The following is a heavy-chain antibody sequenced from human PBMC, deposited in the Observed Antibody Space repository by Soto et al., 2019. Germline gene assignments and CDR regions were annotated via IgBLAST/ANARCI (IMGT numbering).Heavy chain of an antibody. CDR1: GFTFDVYT. J-gene: IGHJ3*02. CDR2: ISWDGGST. V-gene: IGHV3-43*01. D-gene: IGHD5-12*01. CDR3: EKDLVVATIYSAFDI. Sequence: SGGSLRLSFAASGFTFDVYTMHWVRQAPGKGLEWVSLISWDGGSTYYADSVKGRFTISRDNSKNSLYLQMNSLRTEDTALYYSEKDLVVATIYSAFDIWGKGTMVTVSS.